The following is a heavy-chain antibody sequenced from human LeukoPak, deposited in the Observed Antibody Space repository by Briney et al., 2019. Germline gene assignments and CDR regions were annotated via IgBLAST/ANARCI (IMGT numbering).Heavy chain of an antibody. CDR2: VNPNSGAT. V-gene: IGHV1-2*02. CDR1: GYTFTDYY. J-gene: IGHJ4*02. CDR3: AREGISGWFYFDY. Sequence: ASVKVSCKASGYTFTDYYIHWVRQAPGQGLEWMGRVNPNSGATNYAQKFQGRVSMTRATSIRTAYMELSRLSPVDTAIYYCAREGISGWFYFDYWGQGTLVTVSS. D-gene: IGHD3-10*01.